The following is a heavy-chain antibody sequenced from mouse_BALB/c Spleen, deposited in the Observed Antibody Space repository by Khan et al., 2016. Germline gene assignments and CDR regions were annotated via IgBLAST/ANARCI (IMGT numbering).Heavy chain of an antibody. CDR1: GFSITGFA. CDR3: ASCYDYDGGFAY. J-gene: IGHJ3*01. D-gene: IGHD2-4*01. V-gene: IGHV2-6-7*01. CDR2: IWGDGST. Sequence: QVQLKESGPGLVAPSQSLSITCTVAGFSITGFAVNWVRQPPGKGLEWLGVIWGDGSTDYESALKSRLSISKDNSKSQVFLKMNSLQTDDTARYXCASCYDYDGGFAYWGQGTLVTVSA.